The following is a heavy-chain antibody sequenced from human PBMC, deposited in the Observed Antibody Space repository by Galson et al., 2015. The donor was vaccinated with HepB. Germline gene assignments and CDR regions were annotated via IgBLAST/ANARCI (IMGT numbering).Heavy chain of an antibody. CDR2: IYYSGST. J-gene: IGHJ6*03. V-gene: IGHV4-59*01. CDR1: GGSISSYY. D-gene: IGHD4-17*01. CDR3: ARALEDLGDYLYYYYYYMDV. Sequence: CTVSGGSISSYYLSWIRQPPGKGLEWIGYIYYSGSTNYNPSLKSRVTISVDTSKNQFSLKLSSVTAADTAVYYCARALEDLGDYLYYYYYYMDVWGKGTTVTVSS.